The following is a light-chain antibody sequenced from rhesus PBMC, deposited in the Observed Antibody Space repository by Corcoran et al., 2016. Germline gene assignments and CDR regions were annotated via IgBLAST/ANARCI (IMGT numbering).Light chain of an antibody. J-gene: IGKJ4*01. CDR2: EAS. CDR3: QHGYSTPLT. Sequence: DIQMTQSPSSLSASVGDRVTITCRASENVNNYLNWYQQKPGKAPKLLIYEASTLQTGVPSRFSGSGSGTDYTLPLRSLQPEDVATYYCQHGYSTPLTFGGGTKV. CDR1: ENVNNY. V-gene: IGKV1-74*01.